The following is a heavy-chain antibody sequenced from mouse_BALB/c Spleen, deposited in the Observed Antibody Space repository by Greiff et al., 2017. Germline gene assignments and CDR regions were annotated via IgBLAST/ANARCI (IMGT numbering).Heavy chain of an antibody. V-gene: IGHV1S22*01. D-gene: IGHD1-1*01. CDR1: GYTFTSYW. J-gene: IGHJ2*01. CDR3: ARGGVVATRIDY. Sequence: LQQPGSELVRPGASVKLSCKASGYTFTSYWMHWVKQRPGQGLEWIGNIYPGSGSTNYDEKFTSKATLTVDTSSSTAYMQLSSLTSEDSAVYYCARGGVVATRIDYWGQGTTLTVSS. CDR2: IYPGSGST.